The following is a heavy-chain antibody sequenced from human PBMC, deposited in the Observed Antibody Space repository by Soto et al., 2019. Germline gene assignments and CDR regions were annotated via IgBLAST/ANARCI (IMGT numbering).Heavy chain of an antibody. CDR2: INHSGST. D-gene: IGHD3-9*01. J-gene: IGHJ1*01. V-gene: IGHV4-34*01. CDR1: GGSFSGYY. CDR3: ASPPVLRYFDWLRGYFQH. Sequence: SYTLSLTCAVDGGSFSGYYWSWIRQPPGKGLEWIGEINHSGSTNYNPSLKSRVTISVDTSKNQFSLKLSSVTAADTAVYYCASPPVLRYFDWLRGYFQHWGQGTLVTVSS.